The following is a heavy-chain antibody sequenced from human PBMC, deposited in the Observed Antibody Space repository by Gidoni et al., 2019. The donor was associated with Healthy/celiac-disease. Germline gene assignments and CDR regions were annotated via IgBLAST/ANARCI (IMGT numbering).Heavy chain of an antibody. CDR3: ARAIAAPHHYYMDV. V-gene: IGHV1-46*03. CDR1: RYTFTSYY. J-gene: IGHJ6*03. Sequence: QVQLVQSGAEVKKPGASVMVSCTASRYTFTSYYMHWVRQAPGQGLEWMGIINPSGGSTSYAQKFQGRVTMTRDTSTSTVYMELSSLRSEDTAVYYCARAIAAPHHYYMDVWGKGTTVTVSS. CDR2: INPSGGST. D-gene: IGHD6-6*01.